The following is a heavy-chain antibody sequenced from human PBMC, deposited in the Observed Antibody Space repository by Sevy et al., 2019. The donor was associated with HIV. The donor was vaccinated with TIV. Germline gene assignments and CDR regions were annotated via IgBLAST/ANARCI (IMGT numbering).Heavy chain of an antibody. CDR2: INSDGSIT. CDR1: GFTFTNYW. D-gene: IGHD3-3*01. V-gene: IGHV3-74*01. Sequence: GGSLRLSCAASGFTFTNYWMHWIRQAPGKGLVWVSRINSDGSITTYADSVKGRFTISRDNAKNTLYLRMNSLRAEDTAVYYCVYYDFWSGSSEYYMDVWGKGTTVTVSS. CDR3: VYYDFWSGSSEYYMDV. J-gene: IGHJ6*03.